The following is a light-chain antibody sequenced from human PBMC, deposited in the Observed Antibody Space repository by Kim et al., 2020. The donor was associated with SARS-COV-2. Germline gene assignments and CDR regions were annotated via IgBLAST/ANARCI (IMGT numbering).Light chain of an antibody. Sequence: SVSPGKKARITCSGDKLGNKYACWYQQKPGQSPVLVIYQDNKRPSGNPERFSGSNSGNTATLTISGTQAMDEADYYCQAWDSSTVVFGGGTQLTVL. CDR1: KLGNKY. V-gene: IGLV3-1*01. CDR3: QAWDSSTVV. J-gene: IGLJ2*01. CDR2: QDN.